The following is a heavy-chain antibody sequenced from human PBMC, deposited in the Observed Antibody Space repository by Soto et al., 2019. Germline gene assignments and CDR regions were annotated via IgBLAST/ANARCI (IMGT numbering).Heavy chain of an antibody. V-gene: IGHV3-21*06. CDR2: ISSTTNYI. J-gene: IGHJ4*02. CDR3: ARVSEDLTSNFDY. Sequence: GGSLRLSCAASGFTFTRYSMNWVRQAPGKGLEWVSSISSTTNYIYYGDSMKGRFTISRDNAKNSLYLEMNSLRAEDTAVYYCARVSEDLTSNFDYWGQETLVPVSS. CDR1: GFTFTRYS.